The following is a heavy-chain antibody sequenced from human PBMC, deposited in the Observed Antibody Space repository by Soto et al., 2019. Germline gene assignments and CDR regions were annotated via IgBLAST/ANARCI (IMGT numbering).Heavy chain of an antibody. Sequence: PGGSLRLSCAASGFTFSNAWMNWVRQAPGKGLEWVGRIKNKTDGGTTDYAAPVKGRFTISRDDSKNTLYLQMNSLKTEDTAVYYCTTSSQYYDFWSGYYKNDAFDIWG. J-gene: IGHJ3*02. CDR1: GFTFSNAW. D-gene: IGHD3-3*01. CDR3: TTSSQYYDFWSGYYKNDAFDI. V-gene: IGHV3-15*07. CDR2: IKNKTDGGTT.